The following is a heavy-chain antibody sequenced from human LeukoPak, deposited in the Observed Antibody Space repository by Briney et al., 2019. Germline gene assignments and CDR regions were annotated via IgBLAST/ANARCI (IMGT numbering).Heavy chain of an antibody. J-gene: IGHJ4*02. CDR2: ISSSSSTI. Sequence: GGSLRLSCAASGFTFSSYSMNWVGQAPGKGLEGVSYISSSSSTIYYADSVKGRFTISRDNAKNSLYLQMNSLRAEDTAVYYCARDLRDFTFGGVIVIRFDYWGQGTLVTVSS. CDR3: ARDLRDFTFGGVIVIRFDY. V-gene: IGHV3-48*04. CDR1: GFTFSSYS. D-gene: IGHD3-16*02.